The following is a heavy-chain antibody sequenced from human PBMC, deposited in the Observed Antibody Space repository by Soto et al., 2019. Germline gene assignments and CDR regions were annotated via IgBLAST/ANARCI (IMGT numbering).Heavy chain of an antibody. CDR2: IYHSGST. V-gene: IGHV4-38-2*01. J-gene: IGHJ6*02. CDR3: ATHGTPRGAGAGYYGSGSYIDYYGMDV. D-gene: IGHD3-10*01. Sequence: PSETLSLTCAVSGYSISSGYYWGWIRQPPGKGLEWIGSIYHSGSTYYNPSLKSRVTISVDTSKNQFSLKLSSVTAADTAVYYCATHGTPRGAGAGYYGSGSYIDYYGMDVWGQGTTVTVSS. CDR1: GYSISSGYY.